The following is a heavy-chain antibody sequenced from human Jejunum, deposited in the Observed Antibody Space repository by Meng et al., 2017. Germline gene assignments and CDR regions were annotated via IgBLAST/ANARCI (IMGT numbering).Heavy chain of an antibody. D-gene: IGHD2-2*01. V-gene: IGHV3-11*01. J-gene: IGHJ4*02. CDR3: ARGCTRPDY. CDR2: IAPSGSTI. CDR1: GFTFRDYQ. Sequence: QGQLVESGGGLVKPGGSLGLSCAASGFTFRDYQMSWIRQAPGKRLEWVSCIAPSGSTIYYADSVGGRFTFSRDNAKNSLYLQMNSLRVEDTAVYYCARGCTRPDYWGQGTLVTASS.